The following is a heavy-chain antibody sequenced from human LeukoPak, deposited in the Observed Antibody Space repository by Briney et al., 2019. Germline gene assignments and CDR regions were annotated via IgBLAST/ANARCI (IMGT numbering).Heavy chain of an antibody. CDR2: ISSDGGST. Sequence: GGSLRLSCEASGFIFRSYAMYWVRQAQGKGLEYVAAISSDGGSTYYASSVKGRFTISRDNSKNTLSLHMGSLRVEDMAVYYCARGIGGNYAEGDAFDVWGQGTMVTVSS. CDR1: GFIFRSYA. V-gene: IGHV3-64*01. J-gene: IGHJ3*01. CDR3: ARGIGGNYAEGDAFDV. D-gene: IGHD4-11*01.